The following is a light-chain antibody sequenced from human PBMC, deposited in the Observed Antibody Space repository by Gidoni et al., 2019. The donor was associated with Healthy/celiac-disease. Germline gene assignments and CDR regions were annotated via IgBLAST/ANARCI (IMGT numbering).Light chain of an antibody. CDR2: WAS. CDR3: QQYYSTPRT. CDR1: PCVLYSSNNKTY. Sequence: DIVMTQSPDSLAVSLGERATINCKSSPCVLYSSNNKTYLAWYQQKPGQPPKLLIYWASTRESGVPDRFSGSGSGTDFTLTISSLQAEDVAVYDCQQYYSTPRTFGQGTKVEIK. V-gene: IGKV4-1*01. J-gene: IGKJ1*01.